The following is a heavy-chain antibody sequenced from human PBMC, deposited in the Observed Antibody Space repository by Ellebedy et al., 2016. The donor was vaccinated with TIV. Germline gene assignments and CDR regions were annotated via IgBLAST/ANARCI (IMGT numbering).Heavy chain of an antibody. D-gene: IGHD6-13*01. J-gene: IGHJ4*02. CDR3: YFARGGSSNWYEAFDF. CDR1: GYTFTDYY. V-gene: IGHV1-2*04. Sequence: AASVTVSCKASGYTFTDYYLHWVRQAPGQGLEWLGWINPNSGCTNFAQKFQGWVTLTSDTTITTANMEFSSLTSDDTATAVFYFARGGSSNWYEAFDFWGQGTLVTASS. CDR2: INPNSGCT.